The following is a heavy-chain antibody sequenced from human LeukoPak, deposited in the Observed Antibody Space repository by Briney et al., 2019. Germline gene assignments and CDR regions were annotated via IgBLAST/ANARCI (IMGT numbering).Heavy chain of an antibody. CDR1: GFTFSSYA. CDR2: IGGSGGST. D-gene: IGHD5-12*01. Sequence: PGGSLRLSCAASGFTFSSYAMSWVRQAPGKGLEWVSAIGGSGGSTYYADSVKGRFTISRDNSKNTLYLQMNSLRAEDTAVYYCAKGGIYGYYFDYWGQGTLVTVSS. V-gene: IGHV3-23*01. CDR3: AKGGIYGYYFDY. J-gene: IGHJ4*02.